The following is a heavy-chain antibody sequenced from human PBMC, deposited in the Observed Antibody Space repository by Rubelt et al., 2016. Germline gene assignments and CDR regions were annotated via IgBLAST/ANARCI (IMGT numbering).Heavy chain of an antibody. V-gene: IGHV1-69*01. Sequence: QVQLVQSGAEVKKPGSSVKVSCKAYGGTFSSYAISWVRQAPGQGLEWMGGIIAIVGTANYAKKFQGRVTITADESTSTAHWELSSLRSEDTAVYYCARDLRGGGEQWLAYYFDYWGQGTLVTVSS. CDR2: IIAIVGTA. D-gene: IGHD6-19*01. CDR3: ARDLRGGGEQWLAYYFDY. J-gene: IGHJ4*02. CDR1: GGTFSSYA.